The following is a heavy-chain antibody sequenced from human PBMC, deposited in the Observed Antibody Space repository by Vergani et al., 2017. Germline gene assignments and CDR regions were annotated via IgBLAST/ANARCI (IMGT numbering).Heavy chain of an antibody. CDR3: ARDREKSYCSSTSCSGYGMDV. D-gene: IGHD2-2*01. CDR2: ISAYNGNT. J-gene: IGHJ6*02. V-gene: IGHV1-18*04. Sequence: QVQLVQSGAEVKKPGASVKVSCKASGYTFTSYGISWVRQAPGQGLEWMGWISAYNGNTNYAQKLQGRVTMTTDTSTSTAYMELRSLRSDDTAVYYCARDREKSYCSSTSCSGYGMDVWGQGTTVTVSS. CDR1: GYTFTSYG.